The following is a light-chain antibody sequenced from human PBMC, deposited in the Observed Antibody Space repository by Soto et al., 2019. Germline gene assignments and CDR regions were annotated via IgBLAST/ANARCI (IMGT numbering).Light chain of an antibody. V-gene: IGLV1-40*01. CDR3: QSYDSGLSAFYV. CDR2: GNG. CDR1: SSSIGAGYE. J-gene: IGLJ1*01. Sequence: QSVLTQPPSVSGAPGQRVTISCSGTSSSIGAGYEVHWYHQLPGTAPKLVVSGNGNRPSGVPDRLSASKSGTSASLAITGLQAEDEADYYCQSYDSGLSAFYVFGTGTKVTVL.